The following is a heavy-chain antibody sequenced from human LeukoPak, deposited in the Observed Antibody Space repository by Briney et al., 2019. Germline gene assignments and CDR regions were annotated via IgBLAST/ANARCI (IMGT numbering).Heavy chain of an antibody. D-gene: IGHD4-17*01. Sequence: ASVKVSCEASRYTFTSYAMHWVRQAPGQRLEWMGWINAGNGNTKYSQKFQGRVTITRDTSASTAYMELSSLRSEDTAVYYCARDGDYGDPMDPPRAFDYWGQGTLVTVSS. V-gene: IGHV1-3*01. J-gene: IGHJ4*02. CDR1: RYTFTSYA. CDR2: INAGNGNT. CDR3: ARDGDYGDPMDPPRAFDY.